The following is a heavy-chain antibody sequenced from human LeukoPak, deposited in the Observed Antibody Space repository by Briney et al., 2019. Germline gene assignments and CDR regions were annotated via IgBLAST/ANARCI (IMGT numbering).Heavy chain of an antibody. CDR1: GYTFTSND. V-gene: IGHV1-8*01. D-gene: IGHD3-22*01. CDR2: MNPNSGNT. CDR3: ARVDDSSGYLYYFDY. Sequence: ASVKVSCKASGYTFTSNDINWVRQATGQGLEWMGWMNPNSGNTGYAQKFQGRVTMTRNTSISTAYMELSSLRSEDTAVYYCARVDDSSGYLYYFDYWGQGTLVTVSS. J-gene: IGHJ4*02.